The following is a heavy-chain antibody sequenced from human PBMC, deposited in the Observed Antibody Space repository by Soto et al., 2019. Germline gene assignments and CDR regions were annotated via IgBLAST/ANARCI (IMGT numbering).Heavy chain of an antibody. CDR2: IIPILGIA. D-gene: IGHD5-12*01. J-gene: IGHJ1*01. CDR1: GGTFSSYT. V-gene: IGHV1-69*08. Sequence: QVQLVQSGAEVKKPGSSVKVSCKASGGTFSSYTISWVRQAPGQGLEWMGRIIPILGIANYAQKFQGRVTIXAXXSTSTAYMELSSLRSEDTAVYYCARDGYNYGEGQHWGQGTLVTVSS. CDR3: ARDGYNYGEGQH.